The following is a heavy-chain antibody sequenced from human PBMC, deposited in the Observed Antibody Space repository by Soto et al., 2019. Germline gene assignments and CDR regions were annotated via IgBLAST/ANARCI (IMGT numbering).Heavy chain of an antibody. Sequence: PSETLSLTCAVYGGSFSGYYWTWIRQPPGTGLEWIGEINHSGSTNYNPSLKSRVTMSVDTSKNHFSLKLISVTTADTAVYFCAREGNLGRWIQPLDSWGQGTLVTVSS. V-gene: IGHV4-34*01. J-gene: IGHJ4*02. CDR1: GGSFSGYY. CDR2: INHSGST. CDR3: AREGNLGRWIQPLDS. D-gene: IGHD2-2*03.